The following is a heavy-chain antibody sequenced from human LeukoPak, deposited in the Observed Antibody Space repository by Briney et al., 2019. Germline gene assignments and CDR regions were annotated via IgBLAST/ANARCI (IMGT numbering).Heavy chain of an antibody. CDR1: GFTFSSYA. CDR3: ARETPRRGETRDGYR. J-gene: IGHJ4*02. V-gene: IGHV3-30-3*01. CDR2: ISYDGSNK. D-gene: IGHD5-24*01. Sequence: KSGGSLRLSCAASGFTFSSYAMRWVRQAPGKGLEWVAVISYDGSNKYYADSVKGRFTISRDNSKNTLYLQMNSLRAEDTAVYYCARETPRRGETRDGYRWGQGTVVTVSS.